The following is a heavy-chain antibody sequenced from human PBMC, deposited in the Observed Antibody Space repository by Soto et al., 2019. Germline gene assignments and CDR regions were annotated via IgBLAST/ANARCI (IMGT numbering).Heavy chain of an antibody. D-gene: IGHD3-10*01. CDR1: GFTFSSYS. V-gene: IGHV3-21*01. CDR2: ISSSSSYI. Sequence: GGSLRLSCAASGFTFSSYSMNWVRQAPGKGLEWVSSISSSSSYIYYADSVKGRFTISRDNAKNSLYLQMNSLRAEDTAVYYCARDLSPTGSGSYYNSEDWFDPWGQGTLVTVSS. CDR3: ARDLSPTGSGSYYNSEDWFDP. J-gene: IGHJ5*02.